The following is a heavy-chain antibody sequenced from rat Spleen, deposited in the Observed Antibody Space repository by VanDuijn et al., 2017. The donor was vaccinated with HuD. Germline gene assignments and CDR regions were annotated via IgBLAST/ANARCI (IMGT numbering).Heavy chain of an antibody. J-gene: IGHJ2*01. CDR1: GFSLTSYH. Sequence: QVQLKESGPGLVQPSQTLSLTCTVSGFSLTSYHVSWVRQPPGKSLVWMGTIWAGGSTDYNSAVQSRLSISRDTSKSQVFLKMNSLQTEDTATYYCARENMYYGYNYFDYWGQGVMVTVSS. V-gene: IGHV2-15*01. D-gene: IGHD1-9*01. CDR2: IWAGGST. CDR3: ARENMYYGYNYFDY.